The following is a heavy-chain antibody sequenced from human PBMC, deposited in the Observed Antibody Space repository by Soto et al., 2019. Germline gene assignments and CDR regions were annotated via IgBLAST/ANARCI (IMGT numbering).Heavy chain of an antibody. CDR2: IKSKTDSGTT. J-gene: IGHJ4*02. Sequence: EVQLVESGGGLVKPGGSLRLSCAASGFTFSNAWMNWVRQAPGKGLEWVGRIKSKTDSGTTDYAAPVKGRFTISRDDSKNTLYLQMNSLKTEDTAVYYCSTLYLGDYGILTGKDIDYWGQGTLVTVSS. CDR3: STLYLGDYGILTGKDIDY. V-gene: IGHV3-15*07. CDR1: GFTFSNAW. D-gene: IGHD3-9*01.